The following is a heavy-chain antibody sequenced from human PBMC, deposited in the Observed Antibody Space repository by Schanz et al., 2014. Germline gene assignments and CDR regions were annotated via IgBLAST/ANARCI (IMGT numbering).Heavy chain of an antibody. V-gene: IGHV1-18*01. Sequence: QILLVQPGPEVKKPGASVTVSCKASGYDFHIYAYSWVRQAPAQGLQWMGWISPYTGNTNYAQTLQGRITLTTDTATSTAYMELRNLRSDDTAVYYCARAKRFGDMDVWGQGTTVTVSS. J-gene: IGHJ6*02. CDR3: ARAKRFGDMDV. CDR2: ISPYTGNT. CDR1: GYDFHIYA. D-gene: IGHD3-10*01.